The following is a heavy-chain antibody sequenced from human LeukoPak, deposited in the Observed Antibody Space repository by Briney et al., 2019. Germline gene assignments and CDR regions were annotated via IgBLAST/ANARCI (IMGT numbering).Heavy chain of an antibody. CDR3: TGVGYCSGGSCLVYFDY. V-gene: IGHV3-21*01. CDR1: GFTFSSYS. J-gene: IGHJ4*02. CDR2: ISSSSSYI. Sequence: GGSLRLSCAASGFTFSSYSMNWVRQAPGKGLEWVSSISSSSSYIYYADSVKGRFTISRDNAKNSLYLQMNSLRAEDTAVYYCTGVGYCSGGSCLVYFDYWGQGTLVTVSS. D-gene: IGHD2-15*01.